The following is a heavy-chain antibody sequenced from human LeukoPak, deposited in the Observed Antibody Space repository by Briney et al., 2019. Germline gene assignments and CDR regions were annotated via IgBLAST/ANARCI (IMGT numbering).Heavy chain of an antibody. Sequence: ASVKVSCKASGYTFTGYYMHWMRQAPGQGLEWMGWINPNSGGTNYAQKFQGRVTMTRDTSISTAYMELSRLRSDDTAVYYCARDVAAARGYFDLWGRGTLVTVSS. CDR3: ARDVAAARGYFDL. CDR2: INPNSGGT. D-gene: IGHD6-13*01. V-gene: IGHV1-2*02. J-gene: IGHJ2*01. CDR1: GYTFTGYY.